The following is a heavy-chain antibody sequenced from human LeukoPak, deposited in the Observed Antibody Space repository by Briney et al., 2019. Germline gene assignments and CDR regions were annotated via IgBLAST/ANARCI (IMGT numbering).Heavy chain of an antibody. CDR3: ASTVTNGYYFDY. V-gene: IGHV4-59*01. Sequence: SETLSLTCTVSGGSISSYYWSWIRQPPGKGLEWIGYIYYSGSTNYNPSLKSRATISVDTSKNQFSLKLSSVTAADTAVYYCASTVTNGYYFDYWGQGTLVTVSS. D-gene: IGHD4-17*01. CDR2: IYYSGST. CDR1: GGSISSYY. J-gene: IGHJ4*02.